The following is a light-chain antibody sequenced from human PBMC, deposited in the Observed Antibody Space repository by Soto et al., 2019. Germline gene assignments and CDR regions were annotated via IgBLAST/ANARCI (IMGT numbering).Light chain of an antibody. CDR3: TSYTTSSTLV. CDR1: SSDIGTYNS. CDR2: DVT. J-gene: IGLJ2*01. V-gene: IGLV2-14*01. Sequence: QSALTQPASVSGSPGQSITISCTGTSSDIGTYNSVSRYQQHAGKVPKLMIYDVTNRPSGVSDRFSGSKSGNTASLTISGLQAEDEADYYCTSYTTSSTLVFGGGTKLTVL.